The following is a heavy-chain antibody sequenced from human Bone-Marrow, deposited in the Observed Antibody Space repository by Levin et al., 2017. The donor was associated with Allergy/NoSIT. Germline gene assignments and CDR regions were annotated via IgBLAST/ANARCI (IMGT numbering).Heavy chain of an antibody. Sequence: KPSETLSLTCTVSGGPINSGFYYWGWIRQPPGKGLEWIATIYDRVSTYYNPSLESRVTVSMDTSRNQFSLRVNSVTAADTAVYYCARLAGADTGQMPYDYWGQGTLVTVSS. V-gene: IGHV4-39*01. CDR3: ARLAGADTGQMPYDY. D-gene: IGHD5-18*01. CDR1: GGPINSGFYY. J-gene: IGHJ4*02. CDR2: IYDRVST.